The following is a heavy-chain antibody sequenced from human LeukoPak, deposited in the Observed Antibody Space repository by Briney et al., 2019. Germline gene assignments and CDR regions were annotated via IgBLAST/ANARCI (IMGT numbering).Heavy chain of an antibody. V-gene: IGHV3-23*01. CDR2: AGTATDT. CDR1: GFTLSNFP. CDR3: AKEGSRRRFDFDS. D-gene: IGHD3-16*01. J-gene: IGHJ4*02. Sequence: GGSLRLSCAASGFTLSNFPMRGFRQAPGGGLEWVSAAGTATDTSYADSVKGRFTITRDNSKNTLYLQMNSLGAEDTAVYYCAKEGSRRRFDFDSWGRGTLVTVSS.